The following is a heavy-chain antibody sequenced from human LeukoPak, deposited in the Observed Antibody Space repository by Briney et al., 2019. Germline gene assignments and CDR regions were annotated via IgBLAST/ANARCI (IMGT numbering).Heavy chain of an antibody. CDR3: ARARTYYYDSSCYFARYYYYMDV. CDR2: INHSGST. CDR1: GGSFSGYY. D-gene: IGHD3-22*01. J-gene: IGHJ6*03. Sequence: PSETLSLTCAVYGGSFSGYYWSWVRDRPRKGQEWVWEINHSGSTNYNPSLKSRVTISVDTSNNQCSLKLSSVTAADTAVYYCARARTYYYDSSCYFARYYYYMDVWGKGTTVTVSS. V-gene: IGHV4-34*01.